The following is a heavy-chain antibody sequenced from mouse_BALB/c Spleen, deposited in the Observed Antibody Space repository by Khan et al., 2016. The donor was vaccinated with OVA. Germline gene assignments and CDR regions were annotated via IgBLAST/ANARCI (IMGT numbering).Heavy chain of an antibody. D-gene: IGHD2-4*01. CDR1: GYSITSDYA. CDR2: INYSGNT. J-gene: IGHJ3*01. V-gene: IGHV3-2*02. Sequence: VQLKESGPGLVKPSQSLSLTCTVTGYSITSDYAWNWIRQFPGNKLEWMGYINYSGNTRFTPSLKSRTSITRDTSKNQFFLQLNSVTPEDTATFNYATENYYDYGPFANWGQGTLVTVSA. CDR3: ATENYYDYGPFAN.